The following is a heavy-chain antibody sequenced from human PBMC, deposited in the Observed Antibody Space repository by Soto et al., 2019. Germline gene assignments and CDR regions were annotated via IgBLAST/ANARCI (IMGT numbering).Heavy chain of an antibody. Sequence: ASVKVSCKASGYIFTNYNIHWVRQAPGQGLEWMGWISAYSGSTKFAQKLQGRVTMTTDTSTTTAYMELRSLTSDDTAVYYCARDFTKSSSWPYYFDYWGQGTLVTVSS. D-gene: IGHD6-13*01. V-gene: IGHV1-18*04. J-gene: IGHJ4*02. CDR1: GYIFTNYN. CDR2: ISAYSGST. CDR3: ARDFTKSSSWPYYFDY.